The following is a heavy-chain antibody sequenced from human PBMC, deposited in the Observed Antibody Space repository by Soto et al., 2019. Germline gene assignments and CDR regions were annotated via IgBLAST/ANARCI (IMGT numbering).Heavy chain of an antibody. CDR1: RFTFSIYA. J-gene: IGHJ4*02. Sequence: PGGSLRLSCSPCRFTFSIYAMHWVRQAPGKGLEYVSSISTNGGSTDYADSVKGRFTISRDNSKNTVYLQMSSLRVEDTAVYYCVKGEYYYDSSGYYPFDYWGQGA. CDR2: ISTNGGST. CDR3: VKGEYYYDSSGYYPFDY. V-gene: IGHV3-64D*06. D-gene: IGHD3-22*01.